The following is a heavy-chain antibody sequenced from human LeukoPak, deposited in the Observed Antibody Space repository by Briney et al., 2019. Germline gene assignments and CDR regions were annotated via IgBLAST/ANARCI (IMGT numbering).Heavy chain of an antibody. CDR2: IYHSGST. D-gene: IGHD3-3*01. J-gene: IGHJ1*01. CDR3: ARETSGQGYFQY. Sequence: PSETPSLTCTVSGYSISSGYYWGWIRQPPGKGLEWIGSIYHSGSTYYDPSLKSRVTISIDTSKNQFSLKLSSVTAADTAVYYCARETSGQGYFQYWGQGTLVTVSS. V-gene: IGHV4-38-2*02. CDR1: GYSISSGYY.